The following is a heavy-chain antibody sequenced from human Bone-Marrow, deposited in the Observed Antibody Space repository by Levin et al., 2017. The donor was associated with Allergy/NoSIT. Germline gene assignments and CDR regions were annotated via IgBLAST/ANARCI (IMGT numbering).Heavy chain of an antibody. V-gene: IGHV4-39*01. Sequence: SQTLSLPCTVSGGSIHSSTYYWGWVRQTPGKGLEWIGHIYYTGSSYYNPSLRSRVTISIDTSKNQFSLRVRSVTAADTALYYCARPYVSTGGDWYFDLWGRGTLVTVSS. CDR1: GGSIHSSTYY. J-gene: IGHJ2*01. CDR2: IYYTGSS. CDR3: ARPYVSTGGDWYFDL. D-gene: IGHD6-25*01.